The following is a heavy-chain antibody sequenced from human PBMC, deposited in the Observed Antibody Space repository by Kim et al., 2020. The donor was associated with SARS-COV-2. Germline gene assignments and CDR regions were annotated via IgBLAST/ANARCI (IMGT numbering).Heavy chain of an antibody. D-gene: IGHD7-27*01. J-gene: IGHJ6*02. CDR3: ASAKAGLGAYFYYCMDV. V-gene: IGHV3-11*06. Sequence: KGRFTISRDNAKNSLYLQMNILRAEDTAVYYCASAKAGLGAYFYYCMDVWGQGTTVTVSS.